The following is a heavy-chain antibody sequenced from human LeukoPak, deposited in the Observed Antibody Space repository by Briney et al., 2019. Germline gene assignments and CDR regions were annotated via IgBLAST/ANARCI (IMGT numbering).Heavy chain of an antibody. V-gene: IGHV4-30-2*01. Sequence: SETLSLTCTVSGGSISSGGYYWSWIRQPPGKGLEWIGYIYHSGSTYYNPSLKSRVTISVDRSKNQFSLKLSSVTAADTAVYYCARAKTTIAAHDAFDIWGQGTMVTVSS. CDR3: ARAKTTIAAHDAFDI. CDR2: IYHSGST. D-gene: IGHD6-6*01. J-gene: IGHJ3*02. CDR1: GGSISSGGYY.